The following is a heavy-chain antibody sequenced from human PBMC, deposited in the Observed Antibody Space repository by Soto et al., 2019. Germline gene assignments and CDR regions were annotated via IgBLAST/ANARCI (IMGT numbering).Heavy chain of an antibody. CDR1: GGSISSYY. V-gene: IGHV4-59*01. D-gene: IGHD3-10*01. Sequence: PSETLSLTCTVSGGSISSYYWSWIRQPPGKGLEWIGYIYYSGSTNYNPSLKSRVTISVDTSKNQFSLKLSSVTAADTAVYYCARDGITMVRGVIIRRHNWFDPWGQGTLVTVS. J-gene: IGHJ5*02. CDR2: IYYSGST. CDR3: ARDGITMVRGVIIRRHNWFDP.